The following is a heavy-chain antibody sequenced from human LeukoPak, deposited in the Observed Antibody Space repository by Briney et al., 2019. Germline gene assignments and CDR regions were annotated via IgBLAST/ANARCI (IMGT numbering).Heavy chain of an antibody. Sequence: SQTLSLTCTVSGGSINSGGSYWSWIRQHPGKGLEWIGCIYYSWSSYYNPSLKSRVTLSLDTSKNQFSLKLSSVTAADTAVYYCARDQGGSGTYPFDYWGQGTLVTVSS. V-gene: IGHV4-31*03. D-gene: IGHD3-10*01. J-gene: IGHJ4*02. CDR3: ARDQGGSGTYPFDY. CDR1: GGSINSGGSY. CDR2: IYYSWSS.